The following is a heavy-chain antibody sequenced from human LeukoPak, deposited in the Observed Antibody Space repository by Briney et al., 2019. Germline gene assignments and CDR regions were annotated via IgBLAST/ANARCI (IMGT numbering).Heavy chain of an antibody. CDR3: ARVGCSGGSCYPGGDYFDY. J-gene: IGHJ4*02. CDR2: ITSSSSYI. D-gene: IGHD2-15*01. CDR1: GFTFSSYA. Sequence: SGGSQRLSCAASGFTFSSYAMSWVRQAPGKGLEWVSSITSSSSYIYYADSVKGRFTISRDNAKNSLYLQMNSLRVEDTAVYYCARVGCSGGSCYPGGDYFDYWGQGTLVTVSS. V-gene: IGHV3-21*01.